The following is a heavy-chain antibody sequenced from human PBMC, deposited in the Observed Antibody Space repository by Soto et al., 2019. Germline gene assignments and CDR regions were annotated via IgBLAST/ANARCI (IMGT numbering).Heavy chain of an antibody. V-gene: IGHV4-61*01. CDR2: IYYSGST. CDR3: ARVVSTGYYFDY. J-gene: IGHJ4*02. Sequence: SETLSLTCTVSGGSVSSGSYYWSWIRQPPGKGLEWIGYIYYSGSTNYNPALKSRVTISVDTSKNQFSLKLSSVTAADTAVYYCARVVSTGYYFDYWGQGTLVTVSS. D-gene: IGHD1-20*01. CDR1: GGSVSSGSYY.